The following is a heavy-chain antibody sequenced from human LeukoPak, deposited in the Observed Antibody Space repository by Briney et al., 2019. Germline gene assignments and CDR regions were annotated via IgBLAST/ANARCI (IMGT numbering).Heavy chain of an antibody. CDR3: AGDRWEYGSGSYWNPLNY. V-gene: IGHV3-48*03. CDR1: AFSLSDYE. D-gene: IGHD3-10*01. Sequence: GGTLRLSCAASAFSLSDYEMNWVRQAPGKGLEWVSYISSTGNTVYYADSVKGRFTISRDISKNSLYLQMNSVTVEDTAVYYCAGDRWEYGSGSYWNPLNYWGQGTLVIVSS. CDR2: ISSTGNTV. J-gene: IGHJ4*02.